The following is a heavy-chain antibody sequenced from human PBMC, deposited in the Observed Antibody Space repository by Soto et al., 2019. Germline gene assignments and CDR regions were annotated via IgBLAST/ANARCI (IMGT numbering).Heavy chain of an antibody. CDR1: GGTFSSYA. Sequence: QVQLVQSGAEVKKPGSSVKVSCKASGGTFSSYAISWVRQAPGQGLEWMGGIIPIFGTVNYAQKFQGRVTITADESTSTAYMELSSLRSEDTAVYYCARVDGAARLPYNWFDPWGQGTLVTVSS. D-gene: IGHD6-6*01. J-gene: IGHJ5*02. CDR3: ARVDGAARLPYNWFDP. CDR2: IIPIFGTV. V-gene: IGHV1-69*01.